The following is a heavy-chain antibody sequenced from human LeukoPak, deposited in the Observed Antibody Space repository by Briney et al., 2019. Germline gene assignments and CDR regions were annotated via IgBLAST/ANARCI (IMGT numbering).Heavy chain of an antibody. Sequence: ASVKVSCKASGYTFTGYYMHWVRQAPGQGLEWMGWINPNSGGTNYAQKFQGRVTMTRDTSISTAYMELSRLRSDDTAVYYCARKMVAGSNSGFDYWGQGTLVTVSS. J-gene: IGHJ4*02. CDR2: INPNSGGT. CDR3: ARKMVAGSNSGFDY. V-gene: IGHV1-2*02. D-gene: IGHD6-19*01. CDR1: GYTFTGYY.